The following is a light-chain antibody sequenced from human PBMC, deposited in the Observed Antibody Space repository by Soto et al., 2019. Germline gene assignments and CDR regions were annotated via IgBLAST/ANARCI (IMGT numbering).Light chain of an antibody. V-gene: IGLV2-14*03. J-gene: IGLJ2*01. CDR2: DVS. CDR3: SSYTSTNTHVV. Sequence: QSVLTQPASVSGSPGQSITISCTGTSSDIGGYNYVSWYQHHPGKAPKLMIYDVSDRPSGISNRFSGSKSGNTASLTISGLQAEDEADYFCSSYTSTNTHVVFGGGTQLTVL. CDR1: SSDIGGYNY.